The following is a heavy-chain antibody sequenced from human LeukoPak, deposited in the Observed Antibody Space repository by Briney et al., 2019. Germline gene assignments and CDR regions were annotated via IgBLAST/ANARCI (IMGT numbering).Heavy chain of an antibody. Sequence: GASVKVSCKASGYTFTSYYMHWVRQAPGQGLEWMGIINPSGGSTSYAQKFQGRVTMTRDTSTSTVYMELSSLRSEDTAVYYCAREREGYSSSRRGAFDIWGQGTMVTVSS. CDR1: GYTFTSYY. J-gene: IGHJ3*02. CDR3: AREREGYSSSRRGAFDI. CDR2: INPSGGST. D-gene: IGHD6-13*01. V-gene: IGHV1-46*01.